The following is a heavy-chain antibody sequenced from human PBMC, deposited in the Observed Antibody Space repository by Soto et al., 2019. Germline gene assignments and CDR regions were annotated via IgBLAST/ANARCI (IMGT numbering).Heavy chain of an antibody. CDR1: GFTFSNYT. V-gene: IGHV3-21*01. Sequence: EVQLVESGGGLVKPGGSLRVSCAASGFTFSNYTMNWVRQAPGKGLEWVSAISSSSLYIYYADSVKGRFTISRDNATNSLYLQMNSLGAEDTAVYYCARANYDFWSGYSNYFGMDVWGQGTTVTVSS. CDR2: ISSSSLYI. CDR3: ARANYDFWSGYSNYFGMDV. J-gene: IGHJ6*02. D-gene: IGHD3-3*01.